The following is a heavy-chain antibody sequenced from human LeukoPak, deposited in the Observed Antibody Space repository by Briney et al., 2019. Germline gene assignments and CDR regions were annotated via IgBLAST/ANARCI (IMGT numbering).Heavy chain of an antibody. V-gene: IGHV4-59*08. CDR2: IYYSGST. J-gene: IGHJ4*02. D-gene: IGHD6-13*01. CDR1: GGSISSYY. CDR3: ARGGEWASSSWYYFDY. Sequence: SETLSLTCTVSGGSISSYYWSWIRQPPGKGPEWIGYIYYSGSTNYNPSLKSRVTISVDTSKNQFSLKLSSVTAAGTAVYYCARGGEWASSSWYYFDYWGQGTLVTVSS.